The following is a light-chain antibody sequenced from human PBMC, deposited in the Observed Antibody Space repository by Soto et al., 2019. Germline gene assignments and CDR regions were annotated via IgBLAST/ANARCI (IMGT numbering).Light chain of an antibody. CDR2: GAS. CDR3: QQYGSSPYT. Sequence: EIVLTQSPGTLSLSPGERATLSCRASQSISSSYLAWYQQKPGQPPRLLIYGASSRATGIPDRFSGSGSGTDLTLTINRLEPEDLAVYYGQQYGSSPYTFGQGTKLEI. V-gene: IGKV3-20*01. CDR1: QSISSSY. J-gene: IGKJ2*01.